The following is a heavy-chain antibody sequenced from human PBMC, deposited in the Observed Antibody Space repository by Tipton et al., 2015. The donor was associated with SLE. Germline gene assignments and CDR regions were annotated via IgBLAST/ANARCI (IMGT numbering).Heavy chain of an antibody. V-gene: IGHV3-53*04. CDR2: FFGADST. CDR1: GVTISSNF. D-gene: IGHD2-15*01. Sequence: SLRLSCAASGVTISSNFMSWVRQAPGKGLEWVSVFFGADSTYYADSVKGRFTISRHNSKNTLYLQMNSLRAEDTAVYYCARVGSWETFYFDYWGQGTLVTVSS. CDR3: ARVGSWETFYFDY. J-gene: IGHJ4*02.